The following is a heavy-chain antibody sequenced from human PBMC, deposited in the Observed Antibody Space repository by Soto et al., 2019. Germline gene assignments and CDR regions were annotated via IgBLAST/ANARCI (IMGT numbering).Heavy chain of an antibody. J-gene: IGHJ6*02. Sequence: QLQLQESGSGLVKPSQTLSLTCTVSGGSINSGGYSWIWIRQPPGKGLEWIGYIYHTGNTFYNPSLQSRVTISVDQSKNQCSLILGSVTAADTAMYYCARVERTLSTPFAYGMDVWGQGTTVTVSS. D-gene: IGHD2-2*01. V-gene: IGHV4-30-2*01. CDR2: IYHTGNT. CDR1: GGSINSGGYS. CDR3: ARVERTLSTPFAYGMDV.